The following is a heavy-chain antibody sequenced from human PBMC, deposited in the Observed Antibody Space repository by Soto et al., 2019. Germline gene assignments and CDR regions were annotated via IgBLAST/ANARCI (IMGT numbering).Heavy chain of an antibody. D-gene: IGHD1-1*01. CDR2: IYPGDSDT. V-gene: IGHV5-51*01. CDR1: GYSFTSYW. Sequence: GESLKISCKGSGYSFTSYWIGWVRQMPGKGLEWMGIIYPGDSDTRYSPSFQGQVTISADKSISTAYLQWSSLKASDTAMYYCARRAKLERGYYYYGMDVWGQGTTVTVSS. J-gene: IGHJ6*02. CDR3: ARRAKLERGYYYYGMDV.